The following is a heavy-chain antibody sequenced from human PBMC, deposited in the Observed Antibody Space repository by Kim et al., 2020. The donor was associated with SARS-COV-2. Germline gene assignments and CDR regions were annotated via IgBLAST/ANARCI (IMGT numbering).Heavy chain of an antibody. J-gene: IGHJ4*02. V-gene: IGHV4-59*01. D-gene: IGHD3-10*01. Sequence: SHNYNPSLRRRVTISVDTSKRQFSLKLSTVTAADTAVYYCARSPLWLPFDYWGQGTLVTVSS. CDR3: ARSPLWLPFDY. CDR2: SH.